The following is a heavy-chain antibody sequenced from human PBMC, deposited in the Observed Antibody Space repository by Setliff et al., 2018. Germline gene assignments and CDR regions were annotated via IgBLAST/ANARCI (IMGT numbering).Heavy chain of an antibody. J-gene: IGHJ1*01. CDR1: GYTFSANA. V-gene: IGHV1-3*04. Sequence: ASVKVSCKASGYTFSANAIHWVRQAPGQRLEWMGFIYTDNGNTKYSKNFQGRITMTEDTSTNTAYMELSSLRSEDTAVYYCAAIVDTDWHKEFQYWGQGTLVTVSS. CDR3: AAIVDTDWHKEFQY. CDR2: IYTDNGNT. D-gene: IGHD3-9*01.